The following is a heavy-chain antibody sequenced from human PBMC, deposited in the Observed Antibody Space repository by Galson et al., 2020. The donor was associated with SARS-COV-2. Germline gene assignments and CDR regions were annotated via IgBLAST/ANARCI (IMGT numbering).Heavy chain of an antibody. J-gene: IGHJ4*02. CDR2: IKSKTDGGTT. CDR3: TTAKVGSSDPTAGLSGNSNGRTFH. Sequence: GGSLRLSCAASGFTFSNAWMSWVRQAPGKGLEWVGRIKSKTDGGTTDYAAPVKGRFTISRDDSKNTLYLQMNSLKTEDTAVYYCTTAKVGSSDPTAGLSGNSNGRTFHWGQGTLVTISS. V-gene: IGHV3-15*01. D-gene: IGHD6-25*01. CDR1: GFTFSNAW.